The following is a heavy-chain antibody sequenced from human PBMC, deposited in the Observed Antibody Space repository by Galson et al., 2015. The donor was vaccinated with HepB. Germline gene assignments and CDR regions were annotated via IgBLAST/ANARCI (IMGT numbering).Heavy chain of an antibody. CDR3: ARGYTSSWFLGFFDY. Sequence: CAISGDSVSSNSATWNWIRQSPPRGLEWLGRTYYRSKWSNEYAVSVKSRITINPDTSKNQFSLQLNSVTPEDTAVYYCARGYTSSWFLGFFDYWGQGTLVTVSS. J-gene: IGHJ4*02. CDR2: TYYRSKWSN. D-gene: IGHD6-13*01. CDR1: GDSVSSNSAT. V-gene: IGHV6-1*01.